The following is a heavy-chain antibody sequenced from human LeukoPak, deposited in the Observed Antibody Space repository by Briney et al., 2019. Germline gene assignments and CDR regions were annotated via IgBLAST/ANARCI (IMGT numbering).Heavy chain of an antibody. CDR1: GDSISSSSHY. J-gene: IGHJ4*02. V-gene: IGHV4-39*07. CDR2: IYYSGDT. Sequence: PSETLSLTCTVSGDSISSSSHYWGWIRQPPGKGLEWIGRIYYSGDTNYNPSLKSRVTISVDTSKNQFSLKLSSVTAADTAVYYCARGRSYTTGSPATSDYWGQGTLVTVSS. CDR3: ARGRSYTTGSPATSDY. D-gene: IGHD4-17*01.